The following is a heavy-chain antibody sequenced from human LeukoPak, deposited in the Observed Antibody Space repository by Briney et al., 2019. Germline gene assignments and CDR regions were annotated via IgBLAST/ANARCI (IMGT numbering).Heavy chain of an antibody. V-gene: IGHV1-69*04. CDR1: GGTFSSYA. D-gene: IGHD6-6*01. Sequence: SVKVSCKASGGTFSSYAISWVRQAPGQGLEWMGRIIPILGIANYAQRFQGRVTITADKSTSTAYMELSSLRSEDTAVYYCARVGSSSVNYWGQGTLVTVSS. J-gene: IGHJ4*02. CDR3: ARVGSSSVNY. CDR2: IIPILGIA.